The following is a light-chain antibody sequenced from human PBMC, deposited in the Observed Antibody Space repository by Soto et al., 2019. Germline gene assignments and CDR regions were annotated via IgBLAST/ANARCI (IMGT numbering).Light chain of an antibody. CDR3: SSYAGTLVV. CDR1: SSDIGNYNY. Sequence: QSVLTQPPSASGSPGQSVTISCTGTSSDIGNYNYVSWYQKHPGKAPKLMIYEVTKRPSGVPDRFSGSKSGNAASLTVSGLQAEDEADYYCSSYAGTLVVFGGGTKVTVL. J-gene: IGLJ2*01. CDR2: EVT. V-gene: IGLV2-8*01.